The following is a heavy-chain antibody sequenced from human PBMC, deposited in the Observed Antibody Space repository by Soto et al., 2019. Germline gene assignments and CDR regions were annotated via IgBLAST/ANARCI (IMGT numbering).Heavy chain of an antibody. CDR3: ARDQGSSSSTDYDYGMDV. CDR2: INPSGGST. CDR1: GYTFTSYY. J-gene: IGHJ6*02. D-gene: IGHD6-6*01. V-gene: IGHV1-46*01. Sequence: QVQLVQSGAEVKKPGASVKVSCKASGYTFTSYYMHWVRQAPGQGLEWMGIINPSGGSTSYAQKFQGRVTMTRDTSTSTVYMELSSLRSEDTAVYYCARDQGSSSSTDYDYGMDVWGQGTTVTVSS.